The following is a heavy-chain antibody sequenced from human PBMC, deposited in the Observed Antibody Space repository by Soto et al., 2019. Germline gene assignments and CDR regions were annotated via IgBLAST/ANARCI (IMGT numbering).Heavy chain of an antibody. CDR2: INHSGST. CDR3: ARAQVHRRHFAY. CDR1: GGSFSGYY. V-gene: IGHV4-34*01. Sequence: PSETLSLTCAVYGGSFSGYYWSWIRQPPGKGLEWIGEINHSGSTNYNPSLKSRVTISVDTSKNQFSLKLSSVTAADTAVYYCARAQVHRRHFAYWGQGTLVTVSS. J-gene: IGHJ4*02.